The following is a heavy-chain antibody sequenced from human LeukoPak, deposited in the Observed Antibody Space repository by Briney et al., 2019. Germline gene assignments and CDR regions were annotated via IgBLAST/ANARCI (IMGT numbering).Heavy chain of an antibody. CDR2: IIPILGIA. V-gene: IGHV1-69*04. CDR1: GGTFSSYA. D-gene: IGHD1-26*01. Sequence: SVKVSCKASGGTFSSYAISWVRQAPGQGLEWMGKIIPILGIANYAQKFQGRVTITADKSTSTAYMERSSLRSEDTAVYYCARASYYGPFDYWGQGTLVTVSS. J-gene: IGHJ4*02. CDR3: ARASYYGPFDY.